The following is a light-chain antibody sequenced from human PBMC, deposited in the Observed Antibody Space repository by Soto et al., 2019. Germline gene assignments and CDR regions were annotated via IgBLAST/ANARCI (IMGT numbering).Light chain of an antibody. CDR1: SSDVGGYDY. J-gene: IGLJ2*01. CDR3: SSYAGSQNLI. V-gene: IGLV2-8*01. Sequence: QSVLTQPPSASGSPGQSVTISCTGTSSDVGGYDYVSWYQQRPGKAPKLIIYEVIKRPSGVPNRFSGSKSGNTASLTVSGLQAEDEAEYYCSSYAGSQNLIFGGGTKLTVL. CDR2: EVI.